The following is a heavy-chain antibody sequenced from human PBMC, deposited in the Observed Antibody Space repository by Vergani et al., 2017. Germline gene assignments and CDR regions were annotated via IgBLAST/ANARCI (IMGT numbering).Heavy chain of an antibody. CDR3: AKVPPTYYDFWSGYSGAYYYYMDV. CDR1: GFTFSSYA. J-gene: IGHJ6*03. V-gene: IGHV3-30-3*01. CDR2: ISYDGSNK. Sequence: VRLLESGGDLVQPGGSLRLSCAASGFTFSSYAMHWVRQAPGKGLEWVAVISYDGSNKYYADSVKGRFTISRDNSKNTLYLQMNSLRAEDTAVYYCAKVPPTYYDFWSGYSGAYYYYMDVWGKGTTVTVSS. D-gene: IGHD3-3*01.